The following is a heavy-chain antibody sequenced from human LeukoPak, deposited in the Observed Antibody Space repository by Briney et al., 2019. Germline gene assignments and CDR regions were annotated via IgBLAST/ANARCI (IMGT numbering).Heavy chain of an antibody. Sequence: SGGSLRLSCAASGFTFSSYWMHWVRQAPGKGLVWVSRINSDGSSTSYADSVKGRFTISRDNAKNSLYLQMNSLRAEDTALYYCARVSGGSYSGYYYYMDVWGKGTTVTVSS. D-gene: IGHD2-15*01. CDR3: ARVSGGSYSGYYYYMDV. V-gene: IGHV3-74*01. J-gene: IGHJ6*03. CDR2: INSDGSST. CDR1: GFTFSSYW.